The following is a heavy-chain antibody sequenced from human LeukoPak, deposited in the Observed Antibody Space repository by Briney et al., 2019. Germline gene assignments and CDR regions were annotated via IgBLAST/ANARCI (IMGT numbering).Heavy chain of an antibody. Sequence: GGSLRLSCAASGLTFSSYALSWVRQAAGKGLEWVSTISATGAYYADSVKGRFTISRDNSKNTLYEQMNSLRAEDTAVYYCATYLVAGGARTFDYWGQGTLVTVS. CDR2: ISATGA. D-gene: IGHD1-26*01. CDR3: ATYLVAGGARTFDY. V-gene: IGHV3-23*01. CDR1: GLTFSSYA. J-gene: IGHJ4*02.